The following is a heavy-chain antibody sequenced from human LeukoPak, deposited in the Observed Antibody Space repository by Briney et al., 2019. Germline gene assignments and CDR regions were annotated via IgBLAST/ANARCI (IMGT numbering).Heavy chain of an antibody. V-gene: IGHV5-51*01. Sequence: GESLKISCKISGYRLTNNWIGWVRQVPGKGLEWMGLIYPGDSDTRYSPSFQGQVTFSVDASISTAYLQLSGLRASDTATYYCVRFGLTSSLDYWGQGTLVTVSS. CDR2: IYPGDSDT. CDR1: GYRLTNNW. J-gene: IGHJ4*02. D-gene: IGHD6-13*01. CDR3: VRFGLTSSLDY.